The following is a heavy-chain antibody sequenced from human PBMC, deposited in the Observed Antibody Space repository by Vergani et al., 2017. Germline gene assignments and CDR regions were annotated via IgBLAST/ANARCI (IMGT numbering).Heavy chain of an antibody. D-gene: IGHD5-24*01. CDR1: GYSFTSYW. CDR2: IYPGDSDT. Sequence: EVQLVQSGAEVKKPGESLKISCKGSGYSFTSYWIGRVRQMPGKGLECMGIIYPGDSDTRYSPPFQGQVTISADKSISTAYLQWRSLKASDTAIYYFTRHVPCVDGACLHFDHWGQGTQVTVSS. J-gene: IGHJ4*02. CDR3: TRHVPCVDGACLHFDH. V-gene: IGHV5-51*01.